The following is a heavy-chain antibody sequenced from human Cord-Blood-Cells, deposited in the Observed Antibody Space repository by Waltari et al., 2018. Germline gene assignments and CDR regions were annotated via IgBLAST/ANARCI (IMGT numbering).Heavy chain of an antibody. J-gene: IGHJ4*02. CDR3: ARDQGGEYSSSHFDY. D-gene: IGHD6-13*01. CDR1: GYTFTGYY. V-gene: IGHV1-2*04. Sequence: QVQLVQSGAEVKKPGASVKVSCKASGYTFTGYYMHWVRQAPGQGLEWMGWTNPNRGGTNYAQKFQGWVTMTRDTSISPAYMELSRLRSDGTAVYYCARDQGGEYSSSHFDYWGQGTLVTVSS. CDR2: TNPNRGGT.